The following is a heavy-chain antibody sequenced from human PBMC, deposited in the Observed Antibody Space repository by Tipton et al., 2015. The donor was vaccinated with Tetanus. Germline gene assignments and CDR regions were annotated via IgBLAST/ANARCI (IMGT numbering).Heavy chain of an antibody. J-gene: IGHJ3*02. CDR2: VYYSGTT. D-gene: IGHD1-26*01. CDR1: GGSISGHY. V-gene: IGHV4-59*11. CDR3: ARWELLNWNAFDI. Sequence: TLSLTCTVSGGSISGHYWRWIRQTPGKGLEWIGRVYYSGTTKYNPSLKSRVTVSIETSKNQFSLKLNSVTAADTDVYICARWELLNWNAFDIWGQGPKVTVSA.